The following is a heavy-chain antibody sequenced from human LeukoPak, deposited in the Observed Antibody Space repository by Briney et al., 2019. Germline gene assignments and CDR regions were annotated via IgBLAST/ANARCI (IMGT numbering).Heavy chain of an antibody. CDR3: ARDPYGDHILDY. J-gene: IGHJ4*02. CDR2: IYYSGST. V-gene: IGHV4-59*01. D-gene: IGHD4-17*01. CDR1: GGSISSYY. Sequence: PETLSLTCTVSGGSISSYYWSWIRQPPGKGLEWIGYIYYSGSTNYNPSLKSRVTISVDTSKNQFSLKLSSVTAADTAVYYCARDPYGDHILDYWGQGTLVTVSS.